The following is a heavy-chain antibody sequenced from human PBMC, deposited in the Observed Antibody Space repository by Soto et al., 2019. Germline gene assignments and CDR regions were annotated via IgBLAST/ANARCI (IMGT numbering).Heavy chain of an antibody. D-gene: IGHD5-18*01. V-gene: IGHV4-34*01. CDR3: ARANITWIQLWLLWFDP. J-gene: IGHJ5*02. Sequence: SETLSLTCAFYVGSFSGYYWSWIRQPPGKGLEWIGEINHSGSTNYNPSLKSRVTISVDTSKNQFSLKLSSVTAADTAVYYCARANITWIQLWLLWFDPWGQGTLVTVSS. CDR1: VGSFSGYY. CDR2: INHSGST.